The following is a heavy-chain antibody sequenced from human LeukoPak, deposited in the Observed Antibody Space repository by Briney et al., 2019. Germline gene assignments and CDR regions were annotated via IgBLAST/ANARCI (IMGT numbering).Heavy chain of an antibody. CDR2: VRGSGRGT. CDR3: ARDTYYYDNGDYIDVFDS. Sequence: GRSLSLSWAPSGLSIGSYAMGWVRQAAGEGREWGAFVRGSGRGTYYADSVKDRFTVSRDFFSSTLYLNMTRLRAEDTAVYYCARDTYYYDNGDYIDVFDSWGLGTMVTVSS. D-gene: IGHD3-22*01. J-gene: IGHJ3*02. CDR1: GLSIGSYA. V-gene: IGHV3-23*01.